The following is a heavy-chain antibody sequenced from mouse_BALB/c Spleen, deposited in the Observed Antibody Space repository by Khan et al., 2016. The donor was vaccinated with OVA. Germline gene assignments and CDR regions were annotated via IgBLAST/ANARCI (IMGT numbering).Heavy chain of an antibody. Sequence: EVELVESGGGLVQPGGSRKLSCAASGFTFSDYGMAWVRQAPGKGPEWVAFISDLAYTIYYGDAVTGRFTISRENAKNTLYLERGRLRSADTSFYYCARGGGTAPFAYWGLGTLVTVSA. CDR1: GFTFSDYG. J-gene: IGHJ3*01. CDR3: ARGGGTAPFAY. V-gene: IGHV5-15*02. D-gene: IGHD1-2*01. CDR2: ISDLAYTI.